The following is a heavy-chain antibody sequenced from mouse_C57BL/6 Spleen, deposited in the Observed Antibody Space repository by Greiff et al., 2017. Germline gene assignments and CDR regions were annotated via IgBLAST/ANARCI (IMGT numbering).Heavy chain of an antibody. D-gene: IGHD1-1*01. V-gene: IGHV14-4*01. CDR1: GFNIKDDY. J-gene: IGHJ4*01. CDR2: IDPENGDT. Sequence: EVQLQQSGAELVRPGASVKLSCTASGFNIKDDYMHWVKQRPEQGLEWIGWIDPENGDTEYASKFQGKATITADTSSNTAYLQLSSLTSEDTAVYYCTTYYYGSPCYAFGGWGQGTTVT. CDR3: TTYYYGSPCYAFGG.